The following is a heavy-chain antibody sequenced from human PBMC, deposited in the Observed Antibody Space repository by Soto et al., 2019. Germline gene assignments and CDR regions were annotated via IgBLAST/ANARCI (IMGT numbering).Heavy chain of an antibody. CDR2: IYYSGST. D-gene: IGHD3-10*01. Sequence: SXTLSLTGNVSGGSTSSYYCSWIRQPPGKGLEWIGYIYYSGSTNYNPSLKSRVTISVDTSKNQFSLKLRSVTAADTAVYYCARSRVHYGMDVWGQGTTVTVSS. V-gene: IGHV4-59*12. CDR1: GGSTSSYY. CDR3: ARSRVHYGMDV. J-gene: IGHJ6*02.